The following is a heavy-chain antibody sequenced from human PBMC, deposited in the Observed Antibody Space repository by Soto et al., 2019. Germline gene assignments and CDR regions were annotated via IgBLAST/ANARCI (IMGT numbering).Heavy chain of an antibody. V-gene: IGHV3-23*01. Sequence: GGSLRLSCAASGFTFSSHAMSWVRQAPGKGLEWVSAISGSGGSTYYSDSVKGRFTISRDNSKNTLYLQMNSLRAEDTAVYYCAKDPPRSSVTTKNYYYYGMDVWGQGTTVTVSS. D-gene: IGHD4-17*01. CDR2: ISGSGGST. CDR3: AKDPPRSSVTTKNYYYYGMDV. CDR1: GFTFSSHA. J-gene: IGHJ6*02.